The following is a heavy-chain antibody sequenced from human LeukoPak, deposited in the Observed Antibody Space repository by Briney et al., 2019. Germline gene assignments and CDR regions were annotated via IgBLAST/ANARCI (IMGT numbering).Heavy chain of an antibody. J-gene: IGHJ6*02. D-gene: IGHD6-13*01. CDR3: ARGNHSSSWFSQPEDGMDV. CDR2: IYCSGST. CDR1: GGSISSYY. Sequence: SETLSLTCTVSGGSISSYYWSWIRQPPGKGLEWIGYIYCSGSTNYNPSLKSRVTISVDTSKNQFSLKLSSVTAADTAVYYCARGNHSSSWFSQPEDGMDVWGQGTTVTVSS. V-gene: IGHV4-59*08.